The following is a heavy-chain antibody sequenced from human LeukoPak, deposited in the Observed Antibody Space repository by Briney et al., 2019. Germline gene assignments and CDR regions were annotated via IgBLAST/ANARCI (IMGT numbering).Heavy chain of an antibody. D-gene: IGHD3/OR15-3a*01. J-gene: IGHJ4*02. CDR3: ATAPRIFDLDSDNSLGDY. V-gene: IGHV1-69-2*01. CDR1: GYTFTAYY. Sequence: KITFKASGYTFTAYYIHWVQQAPGKGLEWMGRLDPEDGESIYAGRFQGRVTMTADTSTNTAYMELSSLGSDDTAVYYCATAPRIFDLDSDNSLGDYWGQGTLVTVSS. CDR2: LDPEDGES.